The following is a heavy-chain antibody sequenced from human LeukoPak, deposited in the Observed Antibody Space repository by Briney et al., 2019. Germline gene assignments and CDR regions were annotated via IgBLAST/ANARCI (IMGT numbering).Heavy chain of an antibody. J-gene: IGHJ6*03. CDR1: GYSFTGYW. CDR3: ARSRRSCSGGSCYRYYYMDV. Sequence: GESLKISCKGSGYSFTGYWIGWVRQMPGKGLEWMGIIYPGDSDTRYSPSFQGQVTISADKSISTAYLQWSSLKASDTAMYYCARSRRSCSGGSCYRYYYMDVWGKGTTVTVSS. D-gene: IGHD2-15*01. V-gene: IGHV5-51*01. CDR2: IYPGDSDT.